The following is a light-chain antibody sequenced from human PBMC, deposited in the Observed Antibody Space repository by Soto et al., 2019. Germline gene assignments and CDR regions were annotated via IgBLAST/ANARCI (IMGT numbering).Light chain of an antibody. Sequence: DIPLTQSPSTLSASLRDRGRIXCRASQSVRSWLAWYQQKPGRAPKFLIYDASSLESGVPSRFSGSGSGTEFTLTISNLQPDDFATYYCQQYDNYPLTFGGGTKVDIK. CDR3: QQYDNYPLT. CDR1: QSVRSW. CDR2: DAS. V-gene: IGKV1-5*01. J-gene: IGKJ4*01.